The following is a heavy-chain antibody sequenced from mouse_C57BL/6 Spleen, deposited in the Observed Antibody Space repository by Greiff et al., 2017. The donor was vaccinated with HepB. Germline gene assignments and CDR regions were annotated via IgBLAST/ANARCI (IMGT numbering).Heavy chain of an antibody. J-gene: IGHJ2*01. V-gene: IGHV3-6*01. Sequence: EVQLQQSGPGLVKPSQSLSLTCSVTGYSITSGYYWNWIRQFPGNKLEWMGYISYDGSNNYNPSLKNRISITRDTSKNQFFLKLNSVTTEDTATYYCARDDGYYEDYFDYWGQGTTLTVSS. CDR2: ISYDGSN. CDR1: GYSITSGYY. CDR3: ARDDGYYEDYFDY. D-gene: IGHD2-3*01.